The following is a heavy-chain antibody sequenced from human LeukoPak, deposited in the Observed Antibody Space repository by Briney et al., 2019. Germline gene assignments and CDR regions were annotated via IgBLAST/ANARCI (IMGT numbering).Heavy chain of an antibody. CDR1: GGSTSSSSYY. J-gene: IGHJ4*02. CDR3: ARHDYYDSTFDY. D-gene: IGHD3-22*01. V-gene: IGHV4-39*01. CDR2: IYYSGST. Sequence: SETLSPTCTVSGGSTSSSSYYWGWIRQPPGKGLEWIGSIYYSGSTYYNPSLKSRVTISVDTSKNQFSLKLSSVTAADTAVYYCARHDYYDSTFDYWGQGTLVTVSS.